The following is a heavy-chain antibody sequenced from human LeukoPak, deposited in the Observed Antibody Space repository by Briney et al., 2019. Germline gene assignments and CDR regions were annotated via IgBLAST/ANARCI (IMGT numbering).Heavy chain of an antibody. Sequence: SETLSLTCSVSGDSISSRNWWTWVRQTPEKGLEWIGEIFHTGSTNYNPSVKSRVTISVDTSKNQFSLKLSSVTAADTAVYYCAEYRHAFDIWGQGTMVTVSS. CDR1: GDSISSRNW. CDR3: AEYRHAFDI. CDR2: IFHTGST. V-gene: IGHV4-4*02. D-gene: IGHD2-2*02. J-gene: IGHJ3*02.